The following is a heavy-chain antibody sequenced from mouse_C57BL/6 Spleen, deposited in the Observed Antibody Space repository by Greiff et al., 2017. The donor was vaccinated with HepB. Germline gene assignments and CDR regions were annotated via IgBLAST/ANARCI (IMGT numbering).Heavy chain of an antibody. Sequence: QVQLKQSGPELVKPGASVKISCKASGYAFSSSWMNWVKQRPGKGLEWIGRIYPGDGDTNYNGKFKGKATLTADKSSSTAYMQLSSLTSEDSAVYFCARRTGYWYFDVWGTGTTVTVSS. CDR2: IYPGDGDT. CDR3: ARRTGYWYFDV. J-gene: IGHJ1*03. CDR1: GYAFSSSW. V-gene: IGHV1-82*01.